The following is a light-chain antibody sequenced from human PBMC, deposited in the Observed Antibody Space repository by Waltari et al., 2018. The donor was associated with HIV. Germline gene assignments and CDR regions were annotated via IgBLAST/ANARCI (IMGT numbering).Light chain of an antibody. CDR1: QSVTSY. CDR2: DAS. J-gene: IGKJ5*01. Sequence: EIVLTQSPAPLSLSPGERATPSYKASQSVTSYFAWYQQKPGQAPMLLIYDASNRATGIPARFSGSGSGTDFTLTISSLEPEDFAVYYCQQRSNWPITFGQGTRLEIK. V-gene: IGKV3-11*01. CDR3: QQRSNWPIT.